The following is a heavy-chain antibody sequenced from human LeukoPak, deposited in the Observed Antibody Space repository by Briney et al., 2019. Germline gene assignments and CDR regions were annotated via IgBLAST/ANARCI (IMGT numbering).Heavy chain of an antibody. J-gene: IGHJ4*02. CDR2: IRYDGTKK. V-gene: IGHV3-30*02. CDR1: GFTFSNYG. CDR3: AKASGSSAYGFDY. Sequence: PGGSLRLSCAAAGFTFSNYGMHWVRQAPGKGLEWVAFIRYDGTKKYYGDSVKGRFTISRDDSKNTVYLQMYSLRPEDTAVYYCAKASGSSAYGFDYRGQGMLVNVFS. D-gene: IGHD3-16*01.